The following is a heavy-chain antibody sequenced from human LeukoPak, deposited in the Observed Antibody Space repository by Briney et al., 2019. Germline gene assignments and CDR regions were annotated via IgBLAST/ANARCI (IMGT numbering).Heavy chain of an antibody. CDR1: GFTFSSSA. D-gene: IGHD2-21*01. CDR3: ARSISNY. V-gene: IGHV3-23*01. J-gene: IGHJ4*02. Sequence: GGSLRLSCAASGFTFSSSAMSWVRQAPGKGLEWASAISGSTGRTYYADSVKGRFTISRDNAKNSLYLQMNSLRAEDTAVYYCARSISNYWGQGTLVTVSS. CDR2: ISGSTGRT.